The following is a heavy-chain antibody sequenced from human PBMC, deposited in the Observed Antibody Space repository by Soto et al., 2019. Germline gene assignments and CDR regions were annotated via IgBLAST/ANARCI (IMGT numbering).Heavy chain of an antibody. CDR1: GDSVSSNSAA. CDR3: ARGEGCTTTSCYARSWFDP. CDR2: TYYRSKWYN. V-gene: IGHV6-1*01. J-gene: IGHJ5*02. D-gene: IGHD2-2*01. Sequence: SQTLSLTCAISGDSVSSNSAAWNWIRQSPSRGLEWLGRTYYRSKWYNDYAVSVKSRITIHPDTSRNQFSLQLNSVTPEDTAVYYCARGEGCTTTSCYARSWFDPWGQGTLVTVSS.